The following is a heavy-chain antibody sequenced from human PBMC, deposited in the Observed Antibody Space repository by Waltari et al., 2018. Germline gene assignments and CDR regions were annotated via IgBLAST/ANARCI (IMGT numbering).Heavy chain of an antibody. V-gene: IGHV3-23*03. CDR1: GFTFSSYA. J-gene: IGHJ4*02. D-gene: IGHD6-6*01. CDR3: AKEDGVAAPAFDY. CDR2: IYSGGST. Sequence: EVQLLESGGGLVQPGGSLRLSCAASGFTFSSYAMSWVRQAPGKGLEWVSVIYSGGSTYDADSGKGRFTISRDNSKNTLYLQRNSLRAEDPAVYYCAKEDGVAAPAFDYWGQGTLVTVSS.